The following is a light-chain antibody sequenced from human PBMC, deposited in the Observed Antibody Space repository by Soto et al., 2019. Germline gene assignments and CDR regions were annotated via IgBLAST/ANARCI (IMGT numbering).Light chain of an antibody. J-gene: IGKJ1*01. CDR1: QSVGSSQ. V-gene: IGKV3-20*01. CDR2: GAS. CDR3: QQYGSSPRT. Sequence: EIVLTQSPGTLSLSPGERATLSCRASQSVGSSQLAWYQQKPGQAPRLGIYGASSGATDTPDRFSGSGSGTDFTLTISRLEPEDFAVYYCQQYGSSPRTFGQGTKVEIK.